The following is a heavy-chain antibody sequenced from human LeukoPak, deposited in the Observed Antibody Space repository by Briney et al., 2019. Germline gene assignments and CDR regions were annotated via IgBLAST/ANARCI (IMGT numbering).Heavy chain of an antibody. CDR3: ARAGDYYSSRSYVGY. Sequence: SETLSLTCTVSGGSISTYYWSWIRQPPGKGLEWIGYIYYRGSANYNPSLKSRLTISVDTSKNQLSLKLTSVTAADTAMYYCARAGDYYSSRSYVGYWGQGTLVTVSS. J-gene: IGHJ4*02. CDR2: IYYRGSA. D-gene: IGHD3-10*01. V-gene: IGHV4-59*01. CDR1: GGSISTYY.